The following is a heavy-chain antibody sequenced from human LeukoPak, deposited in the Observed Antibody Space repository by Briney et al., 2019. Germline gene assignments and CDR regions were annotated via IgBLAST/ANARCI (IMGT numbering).Heavy chain of an antibody. Sequence: GGSLRLSCAASGFTVSSIYMSWVRQAPGKGLEWVSVIYSGGSTYYADSVKGRFTISRDNSKNTLYLQMNSLRAEDTAVYYCAREDGYNSGPFDYWGQGTLVTVSS. J-gene: IGHJ4*02. V-gene: IGHV3-66*02. CDR3: AREDGYNSGPFDY. CDR2: IYSGGST. CDR1: GFTVSSIY. D-gene: IGHD5-24*01.